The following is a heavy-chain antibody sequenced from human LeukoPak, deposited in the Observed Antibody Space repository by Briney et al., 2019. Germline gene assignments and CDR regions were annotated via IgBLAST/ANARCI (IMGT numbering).Heavy chain of an antibody. J-gene: IGHJ4*02. V-gene: IGHV3-66*01. D-gene: IGHD1-1*01. CDR1: GFTVSSNY. CDR2: IYSGGST. CDR3: ARVGATGTADY. Sequence: PEGRLRLSCAASGFTVSSNYMRWVRQAPGKGLEWVSVIYSGGSTYYADSVKGRFTISRDNSKNTLYLQMNSLRGEDTAVYYCARVGATGTADYWGQGTLVTVSS.